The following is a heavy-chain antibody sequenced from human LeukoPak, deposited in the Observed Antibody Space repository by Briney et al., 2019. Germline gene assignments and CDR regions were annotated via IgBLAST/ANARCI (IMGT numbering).Heavy chain of an antibody. CDR2: ISWNSGSI. Sequence: PGGSLRLSCAASGFTFDDYAMHWVRQAPGKGLEWVSGISWNSGSIGYADSVKGRFTISRDNAKNSLYLQMNSLRAEDTALYYCAKGGATHYYYYYMDVWGKGTTVTISS. J-gene: IGHJ6*03. D-gene: IGHD2-15*01. CDR1: GFTFDDYA. V-gene: IGHV3-9*01. CDR3: AKGGATHYYYYYMDV.